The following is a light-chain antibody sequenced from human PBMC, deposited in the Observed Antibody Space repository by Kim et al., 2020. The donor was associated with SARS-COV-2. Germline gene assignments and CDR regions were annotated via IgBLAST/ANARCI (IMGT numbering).Light chain of an antibody. CDR2: EVS. CDR1: SSDVGSYNR. V-gene: IGLV2-18*02. CDR3: SSYTSSSTYV. J-gene: IGLJ1*01. Sequence: GQSVTISCTGTSSDVGSYNRVSWYQQPPGTAPKLMIYEVSNRPSGVPDRFSGSKSGNTASLTISGLQAEDEADYYCSSYTSSSTYVFGTGTKVTFL.